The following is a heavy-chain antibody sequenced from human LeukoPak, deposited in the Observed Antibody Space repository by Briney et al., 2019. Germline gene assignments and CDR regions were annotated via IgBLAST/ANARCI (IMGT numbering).Heavy chain of an antibody. CDR2: INPNSGGT. V-gene: IGHV1-2*02. CDR3: ARGYSSGWSGRPYYYYYYMDV. CDR1: GYTFTGYC. J-gene: IGHJ6*03. Sequence: ASVKVSCKASGYTFTGYCIHWVRQAPGQGLEWMGWINPNSGGTNYAQKFQGRVTMTRDTSISTAYMELSRLRSDDTAVYYCARGYSSGWSGRPYYYYYYMDVWGKGTTVTVSS. D-gene: IGHD6-19*01.